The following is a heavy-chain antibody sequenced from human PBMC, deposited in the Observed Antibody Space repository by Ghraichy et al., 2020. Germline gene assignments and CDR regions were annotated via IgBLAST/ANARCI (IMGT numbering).Heavy chain of an antibody. CDR2: IIPIFGTA. V-gene: IGHV1-69*05. J-gene: IGHJ4*02. CDR1: GGTFSSYA. CDR3: AREGCSGGSCHTYFDY. Sequence: SVKVSCKASGGTFSSYAISWVRQAPGQGLEWMGGIIPIFGTANYAQKFQGRVTITTDESTSTAYMELSSLRSEDTAVYYCAREGCSGGSCHTYFDYWGQGTLVTVSS. D-gene: IGHD2-15*01.